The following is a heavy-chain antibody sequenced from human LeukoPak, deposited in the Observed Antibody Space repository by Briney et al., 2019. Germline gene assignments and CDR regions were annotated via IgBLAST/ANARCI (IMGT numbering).Heavy chain of an antibody. J-gene: IGHJ5*02. D-gene: IGHD1-26*01. Sequence: SETLSLTCTVSGGSISSSSYYWGWIRQPPGKGLEWIGSIYYSGSTYYNPSLKSRVTISVDTSKNQFSLKLSSVTAADTAVYYCARGRWDSGSYYYWFDPWGQGTLVTVSS. CDR2: IYYSGST. V-gene: IGHV4-39*07. CDR1: GGSISSSSYY. CDR3: ARGRWDSGSYYYWFDP.